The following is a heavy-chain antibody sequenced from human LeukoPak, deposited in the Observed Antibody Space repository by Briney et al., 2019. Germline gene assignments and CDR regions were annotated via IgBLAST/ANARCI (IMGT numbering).Heavy chain of an antibody. Sequence: GGSLRLSCAASGFTVSSNYMSWVRQAPGKGLEWVSVIYSAGNTYYADSVEGRFTISRDNSKNTLSLQMNSLTAEDTAVYYCARMSVGTDSSGSPHSLYFDSWGQGTLVAVSS. CDR1: GFTVSSNY. CDR2: IYSAGNT. D-gene: IGHD3-22*01. V-gene: IGHV3-53*01. J-gene: IGHJ4*02. CDR3: ARMSVGTDSSGSPHSLYFDS.